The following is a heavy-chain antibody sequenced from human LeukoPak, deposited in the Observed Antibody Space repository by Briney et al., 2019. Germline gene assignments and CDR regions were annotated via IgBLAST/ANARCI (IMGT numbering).Heavy chain of an antibody. CDR2: INAGNGNT. J-gene: IGHJ6*02. V-gene: IGHV1-3*01. CDR1: GYTFTSYA. D-gene: IGHD4-17*01. Sequence: VASVEVSCKASGYTFTSYAMHWVRQAPGQRLEWMGWINAGNGNTKYSQKFQGRVTITRDTSASTAYMELSSLRSEDTAVYYCARVEYGDYYYYYGMDVWGQGTTVTVSS. CDR3: ARVEYGDYYYYYGMDV.